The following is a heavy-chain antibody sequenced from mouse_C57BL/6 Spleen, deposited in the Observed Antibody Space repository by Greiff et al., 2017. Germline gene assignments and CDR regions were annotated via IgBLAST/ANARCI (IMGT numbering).Heavy chain of an antibody. V-gene: IGHV14-2*01. J-gene: IGHJ3*01. CDR2: IDPEDGET. Sequence: EVMLVESGAELVKPGASVKLSCTASGFNIKDYYMHWVKQRTEQGLEWIGRIDPEDGETKYAPKFQGKATITADTSSNTAYLQLSSLTSADTAVYYCARRSNYDKAWFAYWGQGTLVTVSA. CDR1: GFNIKDYY. CDR3: ARRSNYDKAWFAY. D-gene: IGHD2-5*01.